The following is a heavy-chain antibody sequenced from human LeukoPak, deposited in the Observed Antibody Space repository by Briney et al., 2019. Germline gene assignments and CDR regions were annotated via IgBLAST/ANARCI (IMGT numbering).Heavy chain of an antibody. CDR2: IHYSGTT. D-gene: IGHD5-12*01. V-gene: IGHV4-61*01. Sequence: SETLSLTCTVSGGSVSSGSYYWSWIRQPPGKGLEWIGYIHYSGTTNYNPSLKSRVTMSVDTPKNQFSLKLSSTTAADTAVYYCARAPVATPSEFDYWGQGTLVTVSS. CDR3: ARAPVATPSEFDY. J-gene: IGHJ4*02. CDR1: GGSVSSGSYY.